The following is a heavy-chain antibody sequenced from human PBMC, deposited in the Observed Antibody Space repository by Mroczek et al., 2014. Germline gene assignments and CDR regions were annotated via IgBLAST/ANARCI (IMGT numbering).Heavy chain of an antibody. CDR2: INPNSGGT. D-gene: IGHD6-6*01. J-gene: IGHJ4*02. V-gene: IGHV1-2*02. CDR3: AREYSSSSGGGDY. CDR1: GYTFTGYY. Sequence: VQLLETGAEVKKPGASVKVSCKASGYTFTGYYMHWVRQAPGQGLEWMGWINPNSGGTNYAQKFQGRVTMTRDTSISTAYMELSRLRSDDTAVYYCAREYSSSSGGGDYWGQGTLVTVSS.